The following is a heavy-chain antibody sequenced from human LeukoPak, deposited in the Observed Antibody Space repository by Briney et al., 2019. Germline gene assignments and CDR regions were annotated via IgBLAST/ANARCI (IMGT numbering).Heavy chain of an antibody. CDR2: IYYSGST. V-gene: IGHV4-39*01. D-gene: IGHD3-9*01. J-gene: IGHJ4*02. CDR1: GGSIISSSYY. Sequence: SETLSLTCTVSGGSIISSSYYWGWIRQPPGKGLEWIGSIYYSGSTYYNPSLKSRVTISVDTSKNQFSLKLSSVTAADTAVYYCARQSPRDILTGYYLDLFDYWGQGTLVTVSS. CDR3: ARQSPRDILTGYYLDLFDY.